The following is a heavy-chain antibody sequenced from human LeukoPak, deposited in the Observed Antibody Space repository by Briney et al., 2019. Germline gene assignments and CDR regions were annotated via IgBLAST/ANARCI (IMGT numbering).Heavy chain of an antibody. CDR1: GYTFTGYY. D-gene: IGHD2-2*01. CDR3: ARDYCSSTSCYYYYMDV. Sequence: GASVKVPCEASGYTFTGYYMHWVRQAPGQGLEWMGWINPNSGGTNYAQKFQGRVTMTRDTSISTAYMELSRLRSDDTAVYYCARDYCSSTSCYYYYMDVWGKGTTATVSS. CDR2: INPNSGGT. V-gene: IGHV1-2*02. J-gene: IGHJ6*03.